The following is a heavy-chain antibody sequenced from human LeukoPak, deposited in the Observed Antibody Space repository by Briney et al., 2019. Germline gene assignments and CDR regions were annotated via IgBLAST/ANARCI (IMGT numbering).Heavy chain of an antibody. CDR2: ISGSGGST. CDR1: GFTFSSYA. Sequence: GGSLRLSCAASGFTFSSYAMSWVRQAPGKGLEWVSAISGSGGSTYYADSVKGRFTISRDNSKNTLYLQMNSLRAEDTAVYYCAKDKSRFLYGSGSYYNLWGQGTLVTVSS. J-gene: IGHJ4*02. D-gene: IGHD3-10*01. CDR3: AKDKSRFLYGSGSYYNL. V-gene: IGHV3-23*01.